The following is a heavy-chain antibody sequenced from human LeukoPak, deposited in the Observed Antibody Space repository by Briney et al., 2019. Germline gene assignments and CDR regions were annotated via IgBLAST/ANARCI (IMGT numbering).Heavy chain of an antibody. D-gene: IGHD6-19*01. V-gene: IGHV3-33*01. CDR1: GFTFSSYG. J-gene: IGHJ4*02. CDR3: ASTSGWYEPIDY. Sequence: GRSLRLSCAASGFTFSSYGMHWVRQAPGKGLEWVAVIWYDGSNKYYADSVKGRFTISRDNSKNTLYLQMNSLRAEDTAVYYCASTSGWYEPIDYWGQGTGVTVSS. CDR2: IWYDGSNK.